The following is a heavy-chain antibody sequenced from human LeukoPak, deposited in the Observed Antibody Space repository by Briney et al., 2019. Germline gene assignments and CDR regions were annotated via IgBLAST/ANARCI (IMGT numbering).Heavy chain of an antibody. V-gene: IGHV3-66*02. Sequence: GGSLRLSCAVSGFSVSRYYMSWVRQAPGKGPGWVSVFYINGNTYYTDSVTGRFTISRDISKNTLYLQMDSLTAEDTAVYYCARGDGYNFFEYWGQGTLVTVSS. CDR1: GFSVSRYY. D-gene: IGHD5-24*01. J-gene: IGHJ4*02. CDR2: FYINGNT. CDR3: ARGDGYNFFEY.